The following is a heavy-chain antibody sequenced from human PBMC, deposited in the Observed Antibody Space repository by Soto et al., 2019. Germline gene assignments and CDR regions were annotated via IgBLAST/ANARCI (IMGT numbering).Heavy chain of an antibody. Sequence: TGGSLRLSCAASGLIFRTYAMHWVRQAPGKGLEWVAVISDDGSQKYYADSVKGRFMISRDNSKNTLYLQMNSLRAEDTAVYYCARDRVTIFGIIIIRVDYYYYGMDVWGQGTTVTVSS. V-gene: IGHV3-30-3*01. CDR2: ISDDGSQK. D-gene: IGHD3-3*01. J-gene: IGHJ6*02. CDR3: ARDRVTIFGIIIIRVDYYYYGMDV. CDR1: GLIFRTYA.